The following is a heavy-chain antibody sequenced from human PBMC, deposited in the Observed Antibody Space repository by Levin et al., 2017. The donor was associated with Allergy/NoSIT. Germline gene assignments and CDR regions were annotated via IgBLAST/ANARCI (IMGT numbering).Heavy chain of an antibody. V-gene: IGHV2-5*02. CDR3: AHRAVCDGFDF. CDR1: GFSLSTSGVG. CDR2: IYWDDNK. J-gene: IGHJ3*01. Sequence: SGPTLVKPTQTLTLTCTFSGFSLSTSGVGVAWIRQPPGKPLEWLALIYWDDNKNYSPSLQSRVTITKDTSKNQVVLTLTNMDPVDTATYYCAHRAVCDGFDFWGQGTMVTVSS.